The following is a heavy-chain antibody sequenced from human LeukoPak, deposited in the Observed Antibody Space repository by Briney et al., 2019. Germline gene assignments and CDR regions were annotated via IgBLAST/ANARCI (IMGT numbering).Heavy chain of an antibody. CDR1: GGSISSYY. V-gene: IGHV4-59*01. J-gene: IGHJ6*03. CDR3: ARARYYYYYYMDV. Sequence: PSETLSLTCTVSGGSISSYYWSWIRQPPGKGLEWIGYIYYSGSTNYNPSLKSRVTISVDTSKNQLSLKLSSVTAADTAVYYCARARYYYYYYMDVWGKGTTVTVSS. CDR2: IYYSGST.